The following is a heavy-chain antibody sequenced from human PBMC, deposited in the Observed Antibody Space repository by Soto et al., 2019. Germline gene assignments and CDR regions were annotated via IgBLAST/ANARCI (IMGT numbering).Heavy chain of an antibody. D-gene: IGHD1-7*01. CDR3: ARGRGGGTGTTWYYYYMDV. CDR2: INHSGST. Sequence: SETLSLTCAVYGGSFSGYYWSWIRQPPGKGLEWIGEINHSGSTNYNPSLKSRVTISVDTSKNQFSLKLSSVTAADTAVYYCARGRGGGTGTTWYYYYMDVWGKGTTVTVSS. V-gene: IGHV4-34*01. CDR1: GGSFSGYY. J-gene: IGHJ6*03.